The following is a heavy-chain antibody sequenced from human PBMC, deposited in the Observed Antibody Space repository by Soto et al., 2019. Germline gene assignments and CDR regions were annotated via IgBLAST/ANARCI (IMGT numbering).Heavy chain of an antibody. CDR2: IKSRADGGTI. V-gene: IGHV3-15*07. D-gene: IGHD2-15*01. CDR1: GFTFTNCW. J-gene: IGHJ3*02. Sequence: EVQLVESGGGLVKPGGSLRLSCSASGFTFTNCWMHWVRQAPGKGLEWVGRIKSRADGGTIDYAAPVKGRFTISRDDSTSTLYLQLNSLKTDDTAIYYCATDVTECSGGSCYNALDIWGQGTVLTVSS. CDR3: ATDVTECSGGSCYNALDI.